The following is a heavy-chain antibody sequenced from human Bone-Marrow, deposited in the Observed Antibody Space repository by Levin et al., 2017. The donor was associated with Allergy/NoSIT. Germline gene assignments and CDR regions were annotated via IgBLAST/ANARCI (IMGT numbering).Heavy chain of an antibody. J-gene: IGHJ4*02. Sequence: SETLSLTCTVSGGSINSSHYYCAWIRQPPGKGLEWIGSVYYSGSTFYNLSLKGRVTLSVDTSRTQFSLRLNSVTAADTAVYYCARQYRSGYLDAWGQGSLVTVSS. CDR1: GGSINSSHYY. CDR3: ARQYRSGYLDA. V-gene: IGHV4-39*01. CDR2: VYYSGST. D-gene: IGHD2-15*01.